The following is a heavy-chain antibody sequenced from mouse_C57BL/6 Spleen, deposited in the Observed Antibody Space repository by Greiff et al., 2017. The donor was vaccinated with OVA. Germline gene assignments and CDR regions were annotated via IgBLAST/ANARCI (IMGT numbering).Heavy chain of an antibody. CDR1: GYTFTDYN. V-gene: IGHV1-22*01. CDR3: ARERYDYGVGFAY. Sequence: EVKLQESGPELVKPGASVKMSCKASGYTFTDYNMHWVKQSHGKSLEWIGYINPNNGGTSYNQKFKGKATLTVNKSSSTAYMELRSLTSEDSAVYYCARERYDYGVGFAYWGQGTLVTVSA. D-gene: IGHD2-4*01. J-gene: IGHJ3*01. CDR2: INPNNGGT.